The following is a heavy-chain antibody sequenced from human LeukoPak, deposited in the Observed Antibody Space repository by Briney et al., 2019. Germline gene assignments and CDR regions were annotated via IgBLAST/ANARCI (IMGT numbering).Heavy chain of an antibody. Sequence: QTGGSLRLSCAASGFTFSSYGMSWVRQAPGKWLEWVSAISGSGGSTYYADSVKGRFTISRDNSKNTLYLQMNSLRAEDTAVYYCAKDLVGYCSGGSCPNDYWGQGTLVTVSS. V-gene: IGHV3-23*01. CDR1: GFTFSSYG. J-gene: IGHJ4*02. CDR3: AKDLVGYCSGGSCPNDY. CDR2: ISGSGGST. D-gene: IGHD2-15*01.